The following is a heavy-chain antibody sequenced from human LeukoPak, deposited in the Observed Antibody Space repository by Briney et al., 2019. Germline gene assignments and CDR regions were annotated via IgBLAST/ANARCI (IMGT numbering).Heavy chain of an antibody. V-gene: IGHV1-3*01. CDR3: ARGYTSGWYHDY. Sequence: GASVKVSCKASGYTFTSYGISWVRQAPGQRLEWMGWIDAGSDNTKSSQKFQGRVTFTRDTSATTVYMELTSLRSEDTAVYYCARGYTSGWYHDYWGQGTLVTVSS. D-gene: IGHD6-19*01. J-gene: IGHJ4*02. CDR2: IDAGSDNT. CDR1: GYTFTSYG.